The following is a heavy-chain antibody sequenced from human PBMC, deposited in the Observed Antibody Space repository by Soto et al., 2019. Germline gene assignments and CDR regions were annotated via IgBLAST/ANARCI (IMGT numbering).Heavy chain of an antibody. CDR3: ATTRGIAVGGSFDH. CDR1: GASISSRSSY. CDR2: FYSGST. Sequence: SETLSLTCIVSGASISSRSSYWGWIRQPPGKGLEWVGTFYSGSTYNNPSLKSQVTISVDTSKNQFSLKLSSVAAEDTAIYYCATTRGIAVGGSFDHWGQGTLVTVSS. D-gene: IGHD6-13*01. V-gene: IGHV4-39*01. J-gene: IGHJ5*02.